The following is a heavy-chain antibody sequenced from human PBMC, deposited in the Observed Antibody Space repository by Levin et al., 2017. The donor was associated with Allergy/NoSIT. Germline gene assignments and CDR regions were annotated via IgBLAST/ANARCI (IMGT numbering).Heavy chain of an antibody. D-gene: IGHD1-26*01. Sequence: AASVKVSCKASGGTFSSYAISWVRQAPGQGLEWMGGIIPIFGTANYAQKFQGRVTITADESTSTAYMELSSLRSEDTAVYYCARDSGSYYGEFDYWGQGTLVTVSS. V-gene: IGHV1-69*13. J-gene: IGHJ4*02. CDR3: ARDSGSYYGEFDY. CDR1: GGTFSSYA. CDR2: IIPIFGTA.